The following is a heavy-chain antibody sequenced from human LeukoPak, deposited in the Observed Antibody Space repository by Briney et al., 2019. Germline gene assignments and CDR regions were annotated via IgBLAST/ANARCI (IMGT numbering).Heavy chain of an antibody. CDR1: GGSINSSNYY. Sequence: PSETLSLTCTVSGGSINSSNYYWDWIRQPPGKGLERIGSIYYTGTTFYKSSLKSRVTISVDTAKSQFSLKMTSLTAADTAVYFCARHGGLVGVVQAFDPWGQGTLVTVSS. J-gene: IGHJ5*02. D-gene: IGHD4-23*01. CDR2: IYYTGTT. V-gene: IGHV4-39*01. CDR3: ARHGGLVGVVQAFDP.